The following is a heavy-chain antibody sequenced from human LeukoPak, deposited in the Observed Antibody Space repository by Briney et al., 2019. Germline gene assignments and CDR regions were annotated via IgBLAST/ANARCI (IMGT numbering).Heavy chain of an antibody. CDR2: IIPILGIA. J-gene: IGHJ6*03. V-gene: IGHV1-69*04. CDR1: GGTFSSYT. CDR3: ARDRGYCSGGSCYSSGNYYYYMDV. Sequence: SVKASCKASGGTFSSYTISWVRQAPGQGLEWMGRIIPILGIANYAQKFQGRVTITADKSTSTAYMELSSLRSEDTAVYYCARDRGYCSGGSCYSSGNYYYYMDVWGKGTTVTVSS. D-gene: IGHD2-15*01.